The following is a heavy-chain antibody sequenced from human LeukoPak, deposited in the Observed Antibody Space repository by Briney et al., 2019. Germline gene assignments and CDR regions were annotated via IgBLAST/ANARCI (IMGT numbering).Heavy chain of an antibody. CDR3: ARHIGGGIEDMDV. CDR2: IYVTGT. CDR1: GGSIGTFY. Sequence: SETLSLTCTVSGGSIGTFYWSWIRQSPGKGLEWIGYIYVTGTRYNPYLQSRVTISVDRSRNQFFLKLSTVTAADTAVYYCARHIGGGIEDMDVWGKGTKVIVSS. V-gene: IGHV4-59*08. J-gene: IGHJ6*03. D-gene: IGHD3-16*02.